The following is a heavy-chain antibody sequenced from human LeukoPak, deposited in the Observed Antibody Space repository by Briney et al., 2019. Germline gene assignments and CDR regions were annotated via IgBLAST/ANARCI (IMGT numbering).Heavy chain of an antibody. Sequence: PAGSLRLSCTASGFTFSTYWLHWVRQAPGRGLVWVSRINSDGSSARYQDSVTGRFTISRDNTKTTLYLQMNSLTAEDTALYYCVRANSTSSFDHWGQGPLVTVSS. D-gene: IGHD2-2*01. V-gene: IGHV3-74*01. CDR1: GFTFSTYW. J-gene: IGHJ4*02. CDR2: INSDGSSA. CDR3: VRANSTSSFDH.